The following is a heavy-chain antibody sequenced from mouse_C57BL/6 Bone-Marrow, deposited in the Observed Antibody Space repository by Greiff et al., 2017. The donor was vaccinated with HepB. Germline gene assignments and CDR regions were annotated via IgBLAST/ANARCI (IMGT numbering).Heavy chain of an antibody. CDR3: TTESYYDYLFAY. D-gene: IGHD5-5*01. CDR2: IDPENGAT. V-gene: IGHV14-4*01. Sequence: EVKLMESGAELVRPGASVKLSCTASGFTFNDDYMHWVKQRPEQGLEWIGWIDPENGATDYTAKFKGKATITVDKSSNTAYLQLSSLTSEDTAVYYCTTESYYDYLFAYWGQGTLVTVSA. J-gene: IGHJ3*01. CDR1: GFTFNDDY.